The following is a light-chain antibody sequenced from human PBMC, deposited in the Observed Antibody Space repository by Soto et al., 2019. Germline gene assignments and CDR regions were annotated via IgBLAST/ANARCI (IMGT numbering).Light chain of an antibody. CDR1: QDIGRR. V-gene: IGKV1-5*03. Sequence: DIQMTRSPSSVSASIGDRVTITCRASQDIGRRLAWFQQKPGKAPKLLIYKASTLKSGVPSRFSGSGSGTEFTLTISSLQPDDFATYYCQQYNSYSFGQGTKVDIK. CDR3: QQYNSYS. CDR2: KAS. J-gene: IGKJ1*01.